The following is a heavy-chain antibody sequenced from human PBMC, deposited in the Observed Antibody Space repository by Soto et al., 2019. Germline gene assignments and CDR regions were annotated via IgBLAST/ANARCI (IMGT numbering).Heavy chain of an antibody. Sequence: ASVKVFCKASGYTFTSYAMHWVRQAPGQRLEWMGWINAGNGNTKYSQKFQGRVTITRDTSASTAYMELSSLRSEDTAVYYCATKQGYVAAAGTWGQGTLVTVSS. V-gene: IGHV1-3*01. D-gene: IGHD6-13*01. CDR2: INAGNGNT. CDR3: ATKQGYVAAAGT. CDR1: GYTFTSYA. J-gene: IGHJ4*02.